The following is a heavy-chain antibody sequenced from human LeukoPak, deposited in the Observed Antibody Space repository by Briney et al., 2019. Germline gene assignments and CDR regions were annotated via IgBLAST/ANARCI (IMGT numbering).Heavy chain of an antibody. CDR3: ARGTITFGGVIAY. CDR2: IYYSGST. D-gene: IGHD3-16*02. V-gene: IGHV4-31*03. Sequence: SETLSLTCTVSGGSISSGGYYWSWIRQHPGKGLEWIGYIYYSGSTYYNPSLKSRVTISVDTSKNQFSLKLSSVTAADTAVYYCARGTITFGGVIAYWGQGTLVTVSS. J-gene: IGHJ4*02. CDR1: GGSISSGGYY.